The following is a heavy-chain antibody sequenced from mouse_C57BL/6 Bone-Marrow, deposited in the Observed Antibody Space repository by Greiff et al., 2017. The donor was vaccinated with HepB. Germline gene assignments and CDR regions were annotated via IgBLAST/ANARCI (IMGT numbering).Heavy chain of an antibody. J-gene: IGHJ1*03. D-gene: IGHD1-1*01. CDR1: GFTFSDYG. CDR3: ARTTVVTYWYFDV. CDR2: ISSGSSTI. V-gene: IGHV5-17*01. Sequence: EVKLVESGGGLVKPGGSLKLSCAASGFTFSDYGLHWVRQAPAKGLEWVAYISSGSSTIYYEDTVQGRFTISSDNAKNTLFLHMTSLRAEDTAMYYCARTTVVTYWYFDVWGTGTTVTVSS.